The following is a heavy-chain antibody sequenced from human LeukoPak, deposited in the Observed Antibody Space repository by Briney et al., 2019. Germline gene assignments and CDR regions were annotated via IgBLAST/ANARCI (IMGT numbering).Heavy chain of an antibody. CDR2: ISGSGGST. Sequence: QPGGSLRLSCTTSKFNFNSYGMTWVRQAPGKGLEWVSSISGSGGSTQYAASVQGRFTISRDNSKNTLYLQMNSLRAEDTAVYYCARVRSGSYSYYFDYWGQGTLVTVSS. D-gene: IGHD1-26*01. J-gene: IGHJ4*02. CDR1: KFNFNSYG. CDR3: ARVRSGSYSYYFDY. V-gene: IGHV3-23*01.